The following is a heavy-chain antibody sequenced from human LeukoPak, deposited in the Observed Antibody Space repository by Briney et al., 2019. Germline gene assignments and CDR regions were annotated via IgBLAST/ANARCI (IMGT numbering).Heavy chain of an antibody. CDR1: GYTFTSYD. CDR3: ARLHCSSTSCYTGEGSWFDP. V-gene: IGHV1-8*01. CDR2: MNPNSGNT. J-gene: IGHJ5*02. Sequence: GASAKVSCKASGYTFTSYDINWVRQATGQGLEWMGWMNPNSGNTGYAQKFQGRVTMTRNTSISTAYMELSSLRSEDTAVYYCARLHCSSTSCYTGEGSWFDPWGQGTLVTVSS. D-gene: IGHD2-2*02.